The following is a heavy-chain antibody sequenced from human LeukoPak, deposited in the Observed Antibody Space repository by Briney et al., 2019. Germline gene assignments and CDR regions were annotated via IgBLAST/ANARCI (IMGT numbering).Heavy chain of an antibody. CDR2: INPNSGGT. V-gene: IGHV1-2*02. CDR1: GYTFTGYY. D-gene: IGHD2-8*01. Sequence: ASVKVSCKASGYTFTGYYIHWVRQAPGQGLEWMGWINPNSGGTNYAQKFQGRVTMTRDTSISTAYMELSSLRSDDTAVYYCARDRSMVRFDYWGQGTLVTVSS. J-gene: IGHJ4*02. CDR3: ARDRSMVRFDY.